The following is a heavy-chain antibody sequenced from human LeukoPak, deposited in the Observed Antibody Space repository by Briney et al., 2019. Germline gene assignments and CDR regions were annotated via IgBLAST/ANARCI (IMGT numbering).Heavy chain of an antibody. CDR3: ARRRVEMAPITEGNWFDS. V-gene: IGHV4-59*08. D-gene: IGHD5-24*01. CDR2: TSDSGRA. Sequence: KTSETLSLTCTVSGGSISSYYWSWIGQPPGRGLQWIGSTSDSGRAKYNPSLKDRVIVSLDTSKNQFYLKVTSVTAADTAVYYCARRRVEMAPITEGNWFDSWGQETRDTVSS. J-gene: IGHJ5*01. CDR1: GGSISSYY.